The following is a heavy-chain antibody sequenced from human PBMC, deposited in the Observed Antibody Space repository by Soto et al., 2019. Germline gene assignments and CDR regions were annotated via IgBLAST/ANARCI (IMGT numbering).Heavy chain of an antibody. D-gene: IGHD6-19*01. V-gene: IGHV3-21*01. J-gene: IGHJ3*02. CDR1: GFTFSSYS. Sequence: GSLRLSCAASGFTFSSYSMSWVRQAPGKGLEWVSSISSSSSYIYYADSVKGRFTISRDNAKNSLYLQMNSLRAEDTAVYYCARVYSSGNDAFDIWGQGTMVTVSS. CDR3: ARVYSSGNDAFDI. CDR2: ISSSSSYI.